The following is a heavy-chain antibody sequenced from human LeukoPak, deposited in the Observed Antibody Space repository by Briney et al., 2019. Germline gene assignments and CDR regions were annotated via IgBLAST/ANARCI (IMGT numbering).Heavy chain of an antibody. CDR1: GGSFSGYY. CDR2: INHSGST. Sequence: MPSETLSLTCAVYGGSFSGYYWSWIRQPPGKGLEWIGEINHSGSTNYNPSLKSRVTISVDTSKNQFSLKLSSVTAADTAVYYCASLCSSTSCYINDYWGQGTLVTVSS. J-gene: IGHJ4*02. CDR3: ASLCSSTSCYINDY. V-gene: IGHV4-34*01. D-gene: IGHD2-2*02.